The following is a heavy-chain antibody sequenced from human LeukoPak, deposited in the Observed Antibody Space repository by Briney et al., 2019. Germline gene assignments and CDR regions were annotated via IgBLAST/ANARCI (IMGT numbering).Heavy chain of an antibody. Sequence: ASVKVSCKASGYTFTGYYMHWVRQAPGQGLEWMGWINPNSGGTNYAQKFQGRVTMTRDTSISTAYMELSRLRSDDTALYFCARNNGGTTNYFDYWGQGTLVTVSS. CDR1: GYTFTGYY. J-gene: IGHJ4*02. D-gene: IGHD1-1*01. CDR2: INPNSGGT. CDR3: ARNNGGTTNYFDY. V-gene: IGHV1-2*02.